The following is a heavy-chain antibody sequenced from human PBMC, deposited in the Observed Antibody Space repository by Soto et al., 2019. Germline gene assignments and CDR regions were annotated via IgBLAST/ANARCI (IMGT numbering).Heavy chain of an antibody. D-gene: IGHD3-16*01. J-gene: IGHJ4*02. CDR2: IYWDDDK. V-gene: IGHV2-5*02. CDR1: GFSLTSRPVG. Sequence: QITLKESGPTLVKHTQTLTLTCTFSGFSLTSRPVGVGWVRQPPGKALEWLAFIYWDDDKRYSPSLRSTLTVTKDTSKNQVVLTLTNMDPVDTATYYCAHRRNYDGSWNEGVFDYWGQGILVTVSP. CDR3: AHRRNYDGSWNEGVFDY.